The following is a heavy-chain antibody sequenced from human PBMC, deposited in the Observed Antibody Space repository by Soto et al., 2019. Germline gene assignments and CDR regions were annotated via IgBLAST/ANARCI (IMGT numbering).Heavy chain of an antibody. J-gene: IGHJ5*02. V-gene: IGHV3-48*03. Sequence: EVQLVESGGGLVQPGGSLRLSCAASGFTFSSYEMNWVRQAPGKGLEWVSYISSSGSTIYYADSVKGRFTISRDNAKNSLYLQMNSLRAEDTAVYYCASLVVVRNSSNFFDPWGQGTLVTVSS. CDR2: ISSSGSTI. CDR3: ASLVVVRNSSNFFDP. CDR1: GFTFSSYE. D-gene: IGHD3-22*01.